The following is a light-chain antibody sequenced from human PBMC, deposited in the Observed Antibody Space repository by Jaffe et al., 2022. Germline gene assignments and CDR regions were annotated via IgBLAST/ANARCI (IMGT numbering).Light chain of an antibody. Sequence: QSALTQPASVSGSPGQSITISCAGTTTDVTYYNLVSWYQHHPGKVPKLIIYEVNKWPSGVSSRFSGSKSGSTASLTISGLQAEDEADYYCCSFEGTTDYWVFGGGTKLTVL. CDR2: EVN. J-gene: IGLJ3*02. CDR1: TTDVTYYNL. V-gene: IGLV2-23*02. CDR3: CSFEGTTDYWV.